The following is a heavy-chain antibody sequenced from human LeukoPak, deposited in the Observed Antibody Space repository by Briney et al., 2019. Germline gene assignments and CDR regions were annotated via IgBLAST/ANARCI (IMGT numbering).Heavy chain of an antibody. CDR1: GLTFSSYG. J-gene: IGHJ3*02. D-gene: IGHD3-10*01. V-gene: IGHV3-23*01. Sequence: GGSLRLSCAASGLTFSSYGMNWVRQAPGKGLEWVSSISGSGDSTYHADSVRGRFTVSRDNSKNTLYLQMKSLRAEDTAVYYCAKVTGSGSYLADAFDIWGHGTVVSVSS. CDR2: ISGSGDST. CDR3: AKVTGSGSYLADAFDI.